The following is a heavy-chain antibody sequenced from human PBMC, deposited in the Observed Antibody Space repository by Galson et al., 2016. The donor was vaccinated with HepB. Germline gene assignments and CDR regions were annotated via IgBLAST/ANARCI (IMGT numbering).Heavy chain of an antibody. CDR3: ARGPAGLLDY. Sequence: SLRLSCAASGFTFRSYSMNWVRQAPGKGLEWLSYISFSSTNIHYADSVRGRFTISRDNAKNSLFLQLNSLKDEDTAVYYCARGPAGLLDYWGQGLLVTVSS. CDR2: ISFSSTNI. J-gene: IGHJ4*02. V-gene: IGHV3-48*02. D-gene: IGHD3-3*01. CDR1: GFTFRSYS.